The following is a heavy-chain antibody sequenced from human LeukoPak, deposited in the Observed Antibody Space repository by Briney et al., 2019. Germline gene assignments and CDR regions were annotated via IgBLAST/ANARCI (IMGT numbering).Heavy chain of an antibody. V-gene: IGHV3-23*01. CDR2: ISGNDGST. Sequence: PGGSLRLSCAASGFTFSSYVMSWVRQAPGKGLEWVSLISGNDGSTYYADSVKGRFTISRDNSKNTLYLQMSSLRADDTAVYYCARRSVTTFDYWGQGTLVTVS. D-gene: IGHD4-17*01. CDR3: ARRSVTTFDY. J-gene: IGHJ4*02. CDR1: GFTFSSYV.